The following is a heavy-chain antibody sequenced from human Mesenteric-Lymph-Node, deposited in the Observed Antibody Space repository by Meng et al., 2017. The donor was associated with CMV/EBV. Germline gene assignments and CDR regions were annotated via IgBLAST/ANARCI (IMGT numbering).Heavy chain of an antibody. CDR3: ARDGCSRTSCPIDY. Sequence: SETLSLTCTVSGGSISSSAYYWGWIRQPPGQGLESIGCIYYSGSTYYNLSLKSRVTISVDTSQNHFSLKLSSVAAADTAVYYCARDGCSRTSCPIDYWGQGTLVTVSS. CDR2: IYYSGST. J-gene: IGHJ4*03. D-gene: IGHD2-2*01. CDR1: GGSISSSAYY. V-gene: IGHV4-39*07.